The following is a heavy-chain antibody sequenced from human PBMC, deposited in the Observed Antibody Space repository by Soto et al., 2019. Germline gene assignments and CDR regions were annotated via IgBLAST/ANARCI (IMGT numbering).Heavy chain of an antibody. Sequence: QVQLQQWGAGLLKPSETLSLTCAVYGGSFSGYYWSWIRQPPGKGLEWIGEINHSGSTNYNPSLKGRVTISVDTSKNQFSLKLSSVTAADTAVYYCARAGRITMIVVVKNYWYFDLWGRGTLVTVSS. CDR1: GGSFSGYY. CDR3: ARAGRITMIVVVKNYWYFDL. CDR2: INHSGST. J-gene: IGHJ2*01. D-gene: IGHD3-22*01. V-gene: IGHV4-34*01.